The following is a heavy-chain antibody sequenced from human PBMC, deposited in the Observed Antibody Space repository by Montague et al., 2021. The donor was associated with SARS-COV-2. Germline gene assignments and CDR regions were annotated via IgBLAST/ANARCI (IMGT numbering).Heavy chain of an antibody. CDR1: GGSFSGYY. V-gene: IGHV4-34*01. CDR3: ASGWPYGDDGRVDY. D-gene: IGHD4-17*01. J-gene: IGHJ4*02. CDR2: INHSGST. Sequence: SETLSLTCAVYGGSFSGYYWSWIRQPPGKGLEWIGEINHSGSTNYNPSLKSRVTISVDTSTNQFSLKLSSVTAADAAVYYGASGWPYGDDGRVDYWGQGTLVTVSS.